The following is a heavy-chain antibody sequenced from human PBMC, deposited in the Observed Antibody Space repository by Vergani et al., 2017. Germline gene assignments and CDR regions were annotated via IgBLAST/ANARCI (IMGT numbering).Heavy chain of an antibody. CDR1: GGSFSGYY. CDR3: ARVPPARPRYAFDI. Sequence: QVQLQQWGAGLLKPSETLSLTCAVYGGSFSGYYWSWIRQPPGKGLEWIGEINHSGSTNYNPSLKSRVTISVDTSKNQFSLQLNSVTPEDTAVYYCARVPPARPRYAFDIWGQGTMVTVSS. CDR2: INHSGST. V-gene: IGHV4-34*01. D-gene: IGHD2-2*01. J-gene: IGHJ3*02.